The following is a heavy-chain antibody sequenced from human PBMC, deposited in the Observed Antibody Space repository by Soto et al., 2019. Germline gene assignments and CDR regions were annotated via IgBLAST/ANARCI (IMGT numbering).Heavy chain of an antibody. CDR3: ARGDSNYGAYYYYYMDV. V-gene: IGHV4-59*01. J-gene: IGHJ6*03. CDR2: IYYSGST. Sequence: SETLSLTCTVSGGSISSYYWSWIRQPPGKGLEWIGYIYYSGSTNYNPSLKSRVTISVDTSKNQFSLKLSSVTAADTAVYYCARGDSNYGAYYYYYMDVWGKGTTVTVSS. D-gene: IGHD4-4*01. CDR1: GGSISSYY.